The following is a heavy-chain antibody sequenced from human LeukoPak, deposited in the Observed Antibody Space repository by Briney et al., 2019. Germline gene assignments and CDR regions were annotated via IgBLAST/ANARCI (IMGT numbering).Heavy chain of an antibody. D-gene: IGHD2-2*01. J-gene: IGHJ5*02. V-gene: IGHV4-4*07. CDR3: ARIRYCSSTSCYAGVHWFDP. CDR2: VYTSGST. CDR1: GGSISSYY. Sequence: PSETLSLTCSVSGGSISSYYWSWIRQPAGKGLEWIGRVYTSGSTNYNPSLKSRVTMSVDTSKNQFSLKLSSVTAADTAVYYCARIRYCSSTSCYAGVHWFDPWGQGTLVTVSS.